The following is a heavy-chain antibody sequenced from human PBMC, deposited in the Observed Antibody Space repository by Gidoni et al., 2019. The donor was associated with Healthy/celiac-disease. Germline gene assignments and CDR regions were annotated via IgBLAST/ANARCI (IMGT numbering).Heavy chain of an antibody. CDR1: GYTFTGYY. J-gene: IGHJ6*02. CDR2: INPNSGGT. Sequence: QVQLVQSGAEVKKPGASVKVSCKASGYTFTGYYMHWVRQAPGQGLEWMGWINPNSGGTNYAQTFQGWVTMTRDTSISTAYMELSRLRSDDTAVYYCARERLWFGEDYSYGMDVWGQGTTVTVSS. D-gene: IGHD3-10*01. V-gene: IGHV1-2*04. CDR3: ARERLWFGEDYSYGMDV.